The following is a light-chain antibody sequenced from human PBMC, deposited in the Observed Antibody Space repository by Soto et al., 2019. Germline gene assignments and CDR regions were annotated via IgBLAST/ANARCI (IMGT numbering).Light chain of an antibody. CDR1: QTISSW. CDR2: EAS. J-gene: IGKJ4*01. CDR3: QQYNSYPLS. V-gene: IGKV1-5*01. Sequence: PCASLVERAAVTVRASQTISSWLAWYQQIPGKATKLLIYEASILQGGVSSRFSGSGSGTEFTLTIISLQPDELATYSCQQYNSYPLSFAGGTKLDIK.